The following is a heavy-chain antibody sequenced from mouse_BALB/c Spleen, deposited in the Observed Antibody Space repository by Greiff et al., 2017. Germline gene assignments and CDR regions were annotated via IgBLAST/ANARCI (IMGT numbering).Heavy chain of an antibody. CDR2: IAPGSGST. J-gene: IGHJ3*01. CDR1: GYTFTSYW. Sequence: DLVKPGASVKLSCKASGYTFTSYWINWIKQRPGQGLEWIGRIAPGSGSTYYNEMFKGKATLTVDTSSSTAYIQLSSLSSEDSAVYFCARGYYDYDGPWFAYWGQGTLVTVSA. CDR3: ARGYYDYDGPWFAY. D-gene: IGHD2-4*01. V-gene: IGHV1S41*01.